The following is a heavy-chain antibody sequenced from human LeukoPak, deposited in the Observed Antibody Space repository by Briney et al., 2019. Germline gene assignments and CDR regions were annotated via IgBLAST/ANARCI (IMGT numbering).Heavy chain of an antibody. CDR1: GYTFTSYG. V-gene: IGHV1-18*01. CDR2: ISAYNGNT. J-gene: IGHJ4*02. D-gene: IGHD2-21*02. CDR3: ASTAYCGGDCYFEPEY. Sequence: ASVKVSCKASGYTFTSYGISWVRQAPGQGLEWMGWISAYNGNTNYAQKLQGRVTMTTDTSTSTAYMELRSLRSDDTAVYYCASTAYCGGDCYFEPEYWGQGTLVTVSS.